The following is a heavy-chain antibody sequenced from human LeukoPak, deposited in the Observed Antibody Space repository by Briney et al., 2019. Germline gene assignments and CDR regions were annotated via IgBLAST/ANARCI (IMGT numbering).Heavy chain of an antibody. V-gene: IGHV4-59*12. CDR3: ARARPDYFDY. J-gene: IGHJ4*02. CDR2: IYHSGST. CDR1: GGSISRYY. Sequence: SETLSLTCTVSGGSISRYYWSWIRQPPGKGLEWIGYIYHSGSTYYNPSLKSRVTISVDRSKNQFSLKLSSVTAADTAVYYCARARPDYFDYWGQGTLVTVSS.